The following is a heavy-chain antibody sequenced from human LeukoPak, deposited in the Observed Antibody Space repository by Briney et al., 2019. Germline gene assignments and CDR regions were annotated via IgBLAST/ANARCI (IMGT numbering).Heavy chain of an antibody. CDR2: IYYSGST. V-gene: IGHV4-59*01. CDR1: GGSISSYY. CDR3: ARVGRGLVGKFDY. D-gene: IGHD6-19*01. J-gene: IGHJ4*02. Sequence: PSEILSLTCTVSGGSISSYYWSWIRQPPGKGLEWIGYIYYSGSTNYNPSLKSRVTISVDTSKNQFSLKLSSVTAADTAVYYCARVGRGLVGKFDYWGQGTLVTVSS.